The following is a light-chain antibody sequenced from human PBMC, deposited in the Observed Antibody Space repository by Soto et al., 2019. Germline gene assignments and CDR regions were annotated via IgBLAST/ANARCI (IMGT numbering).Light chain of an antibody. Sequence: EIVLTQSPGTLSLSPGERATLSCRASQSVSSSYLAWYQQKPGQAPRLLIYGASSMATGIPDRFSGSGSGTDFTLTISRLEPEDVAVYYCQQDGSSPPYTVGQGTKLEIK. J-gene: IGKJ2*01. V-gene: IGKV3-20*01. CDR3: QQDGSSPPYT. CDR2: GAS. CDR1: QSVSSSY.